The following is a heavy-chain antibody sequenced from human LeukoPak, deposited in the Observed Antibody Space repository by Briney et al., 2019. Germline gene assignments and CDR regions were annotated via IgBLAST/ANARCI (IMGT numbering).Heavy chain of an antibody. J-gene: IGHJ5*02. V-gene: IGHV1-69*06. CDR1: GGTFSSYA. Sequence: ASVKVSCKASGGTFSSYAISWVRQAPGQGLEWMGGIIPIFGTANYAQKFQGRVTITADKSTSTAYMELSSLRSEDTAVYYCAALPFPASSAGNWFDPWGQGTLVTVSS. CDR3: AALPFPASSAGNWFDP. CDR2: IIPIFGTA. D-gene: IGHD6-25*01.